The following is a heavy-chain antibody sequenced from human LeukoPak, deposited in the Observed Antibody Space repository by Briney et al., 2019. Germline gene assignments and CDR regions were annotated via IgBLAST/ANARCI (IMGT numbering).Heavy chain of an antibody. CDR1: GFTFSSHW. CDR3: ATSISGATTTDY. CDR2: ISSSSSYI. V-gene: IGHV3-21*01. Sequence: PGGSLRLSCAASGFTFSSHWVSWVRQAPGKGLEWVSSISSSSSYIYYADSVKGRFTISRDNAKNPLYLQMSSLRAEDTAVYYCATSISGATTTDYWGQGTLVTVSS. D-gene: IGHD1-1*01. J-gene: IGHJ4*02.